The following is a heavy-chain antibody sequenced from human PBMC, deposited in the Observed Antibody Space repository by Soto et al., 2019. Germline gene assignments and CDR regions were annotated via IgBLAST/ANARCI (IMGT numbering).Heavy chain of an antibody. V-gene: IGHV1-69*13. J-gene: IGHJ6*02. CDR3: ARPDSYGDYTSSYYYYGMDV. CDR2: IIPIFGTA. D-gene: IGHD4-17*01. CDR1: GGTFSSYA. Sequence: SVKVSCKASGGTFSSYAISWVRQAPGQGLEWMGGIIPIFGTANYAQKFQGRVTITADESTSTAYMELSSLRSEDTAVYYCARPDSYGDYTSSYYYYGMDVWGQGTTVTV.